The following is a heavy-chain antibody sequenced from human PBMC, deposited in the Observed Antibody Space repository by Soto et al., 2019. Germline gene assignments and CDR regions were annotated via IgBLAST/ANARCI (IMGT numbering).Heavy chain of an antibody. CDR2: IYWDDDK. J-gene: IGHJ6*02. CDR1: GFSLSTSGVG. Sequence: QITLKESGPTLVKPTQTLTLTCTFSGFSLSTSGVGVAWIRQPPGKALEWLALIYWDDDKRYRPSLESRLTXXXXXXXXXXXXXXXXXXXXXXXXXXXXXXXXXXGSCXWFSLSGMDVWGQGXXX. D-gene: IGHD2-15*01. CDR3: XXXXXXXGSCXWFSLSGMDV. V-gene: IGHV2-5*02.